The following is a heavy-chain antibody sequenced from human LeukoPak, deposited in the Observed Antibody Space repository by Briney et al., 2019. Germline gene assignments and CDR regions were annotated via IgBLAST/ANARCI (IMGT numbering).Heavy chain of an antibody. J-gene: IGHJ5*02. CDR3: ARGRIRVAAAASLRGWFDP. D-gene: IGHD2-2*01. Sequence: GASVKVSCKASGYTFTSYDINWVRQATGQGLEWMGWMNPNSGNTGYAQKFQGRVTMTRNTSISTAYMELSSLRSEVTAVYYCARGRIRVAAAASLRGWFDPWGQGTLVTVSS. CDR1: GYTFTSYD. V-gene: IGHV1-8*01. CDR2: MNPNSGNT.